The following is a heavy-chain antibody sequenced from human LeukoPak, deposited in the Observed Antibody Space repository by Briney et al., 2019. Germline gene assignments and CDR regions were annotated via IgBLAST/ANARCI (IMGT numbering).Heavy chain of an antibody. D-gene: IGHD3-3*01. CDR2: INPNSGGT. V-gene: IGHV1-2*06. CDR3: ARESEAYDFWSGYFG. J-gene: IGHJ4*02. CDR1: GYTFTGYY. Sequence: ASVKVSCKASGYTFTGYYMHWVRQAPGQGLEWMGRINPNSGGTNYAQKFQGRVTMTRDTSTSTVYMELSSLRSEDTAVYYCARESEAYDFWSGYFGWGQGTLVTVSS.